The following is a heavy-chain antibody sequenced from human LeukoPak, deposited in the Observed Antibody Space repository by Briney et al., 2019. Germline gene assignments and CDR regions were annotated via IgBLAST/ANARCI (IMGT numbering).Heavy chain of an antibody. CDR2: IYYSGST. V-gene: IGHV4-30-4*01. Sequence: PSQTLSLTCTVSGGSISSGDYYWSWIRQPPGKGLERIGYIYYSGSTYYNPSLKSRVTISVDTSKNQFSLKLSSVTAADTAVYYCARAIAAAGYGMDVWGQGTTVTVSS. D-gene: IGHD6-13*01. CDR3: ARAIAAAGYGMDV. J-gene: IGHJ6*02. CDR1: GGSISSGDYY.